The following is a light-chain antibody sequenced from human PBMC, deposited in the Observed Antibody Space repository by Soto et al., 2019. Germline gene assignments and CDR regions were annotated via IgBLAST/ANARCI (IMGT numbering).Light chain of an antibody. Sequence: QSVLTQPPSVSAAPGQRVTISCSGSSANIGGNYVSWYQQFPGSAPKLVIYDSDKRPSEIPDRFSGSKSGTSATLDITGLQTGDEADYYCGAWDGSLSVVLFGGGTKLTAL. J-gene: IGLJ2*01. CDR3: GAWDGSLSVVL. CDR1: SANIGGNY. V-gene: IGLV1-51*01. CDR2: DSD.